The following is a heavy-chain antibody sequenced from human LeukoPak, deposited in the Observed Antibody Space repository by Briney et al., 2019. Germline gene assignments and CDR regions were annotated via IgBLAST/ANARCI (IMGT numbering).Heavy chain of an antibody. CDR1: GFTFSSYG. CDR3: VKEAMYYYDTSGYFEVDY. J-gene: IGHJ4*02. V-gene: IGHV3-64D*06. D-gene: IGHD3-22*01. Sequence: PGGSLRLSCAASGFTFSSYGMHWVRQAPGKGLEYVSTIVSNGGNTYYADSVKGRFTISRDNSKNTLYLQMSSLRAEDTAVYYCVKEAMYYYDTSGYFEVDYWGQGTLVTVSS. CDR2: IVSNGGNT.